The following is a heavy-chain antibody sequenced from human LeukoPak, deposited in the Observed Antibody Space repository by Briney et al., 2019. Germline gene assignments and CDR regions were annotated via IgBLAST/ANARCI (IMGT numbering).Heavy chain of an antibody. J-gene: IGHJ4*02. CDR3: ARQKITMVRGVTKPDFDY. CDR1: GGSISSSSYY. D-gene: IGHD3-10*01. CDR2: IYYSGST. V-gene: IGHV4-39*01. Sequence: PSETPSLTCTVSGGSISSSSYYWGWIRQPPGKGLEWIGSIYYSGSTYYNPSLKSRVTISVDTSKNQFSLKLSSVTAADTAVYYCARQKITMVRGVTKPDFDYWGQGTLVTVSS.